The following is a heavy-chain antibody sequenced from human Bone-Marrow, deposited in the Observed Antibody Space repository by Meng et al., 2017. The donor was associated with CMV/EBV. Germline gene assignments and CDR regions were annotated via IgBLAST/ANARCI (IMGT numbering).Heavy chain of an antibody. Sequence: SETLSLTCTVSGGSITTFYWNWIRQPPGKGLEWIGYIYYSGSTNYNPSLKSRVTISVDTSKNRFSLKLSSVTAADTAVYYCARESSSSGWLRRWGQGTLVTVSS. CDR2: IYYSGST. CDR1: GGSITTFY. CDR3: ARESSSSGWLRR. D-gene: IGHD6-19*01. J-gene: IGHJ4*02. V-gene: IGHV4-59*12.